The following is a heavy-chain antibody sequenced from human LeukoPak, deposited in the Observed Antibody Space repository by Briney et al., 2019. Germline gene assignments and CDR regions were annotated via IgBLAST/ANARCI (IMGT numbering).Heavy chain of an antibody. CDR2: ISGGGVSS. D-gene: IGHD6-19*01. V-gene: IGHV3-23*01. CDR3: AKGAVAGNQRPGGY. J-gene: IGHJ4*02. Sequence: GGSLRLSCAASGFTFGNYAMSWVRQTQGKGLEWVSTISGGGVSSYYGEAIYADPVKGRFTISRGNSKNTLYLQMNSLRAEDTAVYYCAKGAVAGNQRPGGYWGQGTLVTVSS. CDR1: GFTFGNYA.